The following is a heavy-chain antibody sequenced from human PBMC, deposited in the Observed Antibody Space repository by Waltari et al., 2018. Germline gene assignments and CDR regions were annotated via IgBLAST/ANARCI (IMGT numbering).Heavy chain of an antibody. Sequence: EVQLVESGGGLVQPGGSLRLSCAASGFTFSSYWMHWVRQAPGQGLVWVSRINSDGSATSYADAVKGRFTISRESAKNTLYLQMNSLRAEDTAVYYCATRIAARLSGYWGQGTLVTVSS. J-gene: IGHJ4*02. V-gene: IGHV3-74*01. D-gene: IGHD6-6*01. CDR1: GFTFSSYW. CDR2: INSDGSAT. CDR3: ATRIAARLSGY.